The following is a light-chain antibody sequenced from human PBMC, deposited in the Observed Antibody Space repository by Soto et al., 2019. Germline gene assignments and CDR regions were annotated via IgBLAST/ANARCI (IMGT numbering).Light chain of an antibody. J-gene: IGLJ1*01. V-gene: IGLV2-14*01. CDR3: SSYATGGSYV. CDR2: DVS. Sequence: QSALTQPASVSGSPGQSIAISCTGTSSDVGGYNSVSWYQQHPGKALKLLIYDVSNRPSGVSNRFSGSKSGNTASLTISGLQAEDEADYYCSSYATGGSYVFGTGTKLTVL. CDR1: SSDVGGYNS.